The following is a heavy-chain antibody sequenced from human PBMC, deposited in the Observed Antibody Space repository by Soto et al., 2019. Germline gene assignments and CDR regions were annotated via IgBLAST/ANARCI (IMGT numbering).Heavy chain of an antibody. CDR1: GFTFSDYY. V-gene: IGHV3-11*01. CDR2: ISSSGSTI. CDR3: ARDARTSLLWFGEFPYGGRDV. J-gene: IGHJ6*02. Sequence: QVQLVESGGGLVKPGGSLRLSCAASGFTFSDYYMSWIRQAPGKGLEWVSYISSSGSTIYYADSVKGRFTISRDNAKNXRXLXXNSLRAEDTAVYYCARDARTSLLWFGEFPYGGRDVWGQGTTVTVSS. D-gene: IGHD3-10*01.